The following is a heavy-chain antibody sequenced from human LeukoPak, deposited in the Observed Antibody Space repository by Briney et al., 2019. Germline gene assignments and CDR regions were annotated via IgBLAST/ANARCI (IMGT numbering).Heavy chain of an antibody. V-gene: IGHV3-30*18. J-gene: IGHJ4*02. CDR1: GFTFSSYG. CDR3: AKDNFGGYSYGSIDY. Sequence: GGSLRLSCAASGFTFSSYGMHWVRQAPGKGLEWVAVISYDGSNKYYADSVKGRFTISRDNSKNTLYLQMNSLRAEDTAVYYCAKDNFGGYSYGSIDYWGQGTLVTVSS. CDR2: ISYDGSNK. D-gene: IGHD5-18*01.